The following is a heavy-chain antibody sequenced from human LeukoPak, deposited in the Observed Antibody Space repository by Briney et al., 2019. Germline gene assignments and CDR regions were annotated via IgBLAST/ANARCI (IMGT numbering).Heavy chain of an antibody. CDR2: INAGNGNT. CDR1: GGTFSSYA. Sequence: ASVKVSCKASGGTFSSYAISWVRQAPGQRLEWMGWINAGNGNTKYSQKFQGRVTITRDTSASTAYMELSSLRSEDTAVYYCARSDAVTNAFDIWGQGTMVTVSS. V-gene: IGHV1-3*01. CDR3: ARSDAVTNAFDI. J-gene: IGHJ3*02. D-gene: IGHD4-17*01.